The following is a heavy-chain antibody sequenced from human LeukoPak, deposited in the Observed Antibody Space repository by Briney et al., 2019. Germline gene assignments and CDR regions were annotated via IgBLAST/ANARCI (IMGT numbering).Heavy chain of an antibody. CDR1: GFTFSSYA. V-gene: IGHV3-23*01. CDR3: AKDGASVWGSYRYTPADY. J-gene: IGHJ4*02. D-gene: IGHD3-16*02. CDR2: ISGSGGST. Sequence: GGSLRLSCAASGFTFSSYAMSWVRQAPGKGLEWVSAISGSGGSTYYADSVKGRFTISRDNSKNTLYLQMNSLRAEDTAVYYCAKDGASVWGSYRYTPADYWGQGTPVTVSS.